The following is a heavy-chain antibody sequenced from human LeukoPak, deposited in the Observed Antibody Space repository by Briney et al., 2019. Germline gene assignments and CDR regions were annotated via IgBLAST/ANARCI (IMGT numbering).Heavy chain of an antibody. V-gene: IGHV1-69*13. CDR1: GGTFSSYA. CDR3: ARCPPVQLGRHRYFYYYMDV. J-gene: IGHJ6*03. D-gene: IGHD1-1*01. Sequence: ASVKVSCKASGGTFSSYAISWVRQAPGQGLEWMGGIIPIFGTANYAQKFQGRVTITADESTSTAYMELSSLRSEDTAVYYCARCPPVQLGRHRYFYYYMDVWGKGTTVTVSS. CDR2: IIPIFGTA.